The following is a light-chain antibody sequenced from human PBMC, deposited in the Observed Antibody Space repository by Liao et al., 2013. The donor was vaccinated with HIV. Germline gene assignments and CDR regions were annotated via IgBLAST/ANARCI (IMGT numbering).Light chain of an antibody. Sequence: SYEVTQPPSVSVSPGQTASITCSGDKLRDKYASWYQQKPGQSPVLVIHHDSDRPSGIPERFSGSNSGNTATLTISRVEAGDEADYYCQVWDSSSDQDVFGTGTKVTVL. CDR3: QVWDSSSDQDV. V-gene: IGLV3-1*01. J-gene: IGLJ1*01. CDR1: KLRDKY. CDR2: HDS.